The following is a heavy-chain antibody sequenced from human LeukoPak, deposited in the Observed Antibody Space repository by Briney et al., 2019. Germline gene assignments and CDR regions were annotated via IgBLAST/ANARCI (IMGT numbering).Heavy chain of an antibody. CDR2: ISSSSSTI. Sequence: GGSLRLSCAASGFTFSSYSMNWVRQAPGKGLEWVSYISSSSSTIYYADSVKGRFTISRDNAKNSLYLQMNSLRAEDTAVYYCARNYYDSSGSPTAYWGQGTLVTVSS. CDR3: ARNYYDSSGSPTAY. V-gene: IGHV3-48*01. CDR1: GFTFSSYS. J-gene: IGHJ4*02. D-gene: IGHD3-22*01.